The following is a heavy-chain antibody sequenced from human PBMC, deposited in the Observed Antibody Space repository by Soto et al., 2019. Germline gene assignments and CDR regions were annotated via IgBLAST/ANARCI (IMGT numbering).Heavy chain of an antibody. CDR2: IHYNGGT. Sequence: NPSETLSLTCTVSGGSINDYYWSWMRQPPGKGLEWIAYIHYNGGTNYNPSLKSRVTISLDRSKNQFSLKLSSVTAADTAVYYCARGPSTSLIMPWFDPWGQGTLVTVSS. CDR3: ARGPSTSLIMPWFDP. V-gene: IGHV4-59*01. D-gene: IGHD2-2*01. CDR1: GGSINDYY. J-gene: IGHJ5*02.